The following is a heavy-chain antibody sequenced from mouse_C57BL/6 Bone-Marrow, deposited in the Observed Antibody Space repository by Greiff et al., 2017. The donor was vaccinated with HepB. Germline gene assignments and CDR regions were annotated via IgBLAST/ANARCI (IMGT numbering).Heavy chain of an antibody. V-gene: IGHV1-85*01. D-gene: IGHD2-3*01. CDR1: GYTFTSYD. J-gene: IGHJ1*03. Sequence: QVQLQQSGPELVKPGASVKLSCKASGYTFTSYDINWVKQRPGQGLEWIGWIYPRDGSTKYNEKFKGKATLTVDTSSSTAYMERHSLTSEDSAVYFCARREGLYDGYYWYFDVWGTGTTVTVSS. CDR2: IYPRDGST. CDR3: ARREGLYDGYYWYFDV.